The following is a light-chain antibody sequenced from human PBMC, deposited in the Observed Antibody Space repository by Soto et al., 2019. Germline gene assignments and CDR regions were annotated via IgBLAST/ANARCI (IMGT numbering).Light chain of an antibody. CDR3: QQYNNWPPMS. CDR1: QSVSSN. J-gene: IGKJ1*01. CDR2: GAS. Sequence: EIVMTQSPATLSVSPGERATLSCRASQSVSSNLAWYQQKPGQAPRLLIYGASTRATGIPARFSGSGSGTEFTLTISSLQSEDFAVYYCQQYNNWPPMSFGQGTKGEIK. V-gene: IGKV3-15*01.